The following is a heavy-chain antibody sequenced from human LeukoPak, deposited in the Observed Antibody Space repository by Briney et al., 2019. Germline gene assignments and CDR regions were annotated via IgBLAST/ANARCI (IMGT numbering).Heavy chain of an antibody. CDR3: AKYEVAGTAFDY. V-gene: IGHV3-23*01. CDR1: GFTFSSYA. Sequence: GGSLRLSCAASGFTFSSYAMNWVRQAPGKGLEWASAISGSGGSTYYADSVKGRFTISRDNSKNTLYLQMNSLRAEDTAVYYCAKYEVAGTAFDYWGQGTLVTVSS. J-gene: IGHJ4*02. D-gene: IGHD6-19*01. CDR2: ISGSGGST.